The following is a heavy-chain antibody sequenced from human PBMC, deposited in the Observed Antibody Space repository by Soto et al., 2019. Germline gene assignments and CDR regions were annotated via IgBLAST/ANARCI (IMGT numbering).Heavy chain of an antibody. CDR3: AGWGGITTLFDY. V-gene: IGHV1-2*04. D-gene: IGHD3-22*01. CDR2: INPNSGGT. J-gene: IGHJ4*02. Sequence: QVQLVQSGAEVKKTGAPVKVSCKASGYTFTDYYMHWVRQAPGQGPEWMGWINPNSGGTNYAQKFQGWVTMTRDTSINTAYLELSRLRSDDTAVYYCAGWGGITTLFDYWGQGTLVTVSS. CDR1: GYTFTDYY.